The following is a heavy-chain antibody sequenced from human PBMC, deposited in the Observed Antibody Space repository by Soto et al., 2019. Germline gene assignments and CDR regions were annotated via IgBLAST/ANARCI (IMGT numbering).Heavy chain of an antibody. V-gene: IGHV3-33*05. CDR1: GFRFSSYG. Sequence: PGGSLRLSCRTSGFRFSSYGMHWVRQAPGEGPEWVAFISGDGSNTEYVDSVKGRFTISRDNAKNSLYLQMNSLRGEDTAVYYCARGDYYDTSGPFSDAFDIWGRGTMVTVSS. D-gene: IGHD3-22*01. CDR2: ISGDGSNT. CDR3: ARGDYYDTSGPFSDAFDI. J-gene: IGHJ3*02.